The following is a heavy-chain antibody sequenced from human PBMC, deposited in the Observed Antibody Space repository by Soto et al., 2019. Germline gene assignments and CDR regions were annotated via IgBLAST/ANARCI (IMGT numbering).Heavy chain of an antibody. Sequence: QVQLVQSGAEVKKPGASVKVSCKASGYTLTSYGISWVRQAPGQGLEWMGWISAYNGNTTYAQKLQGRVTMTTDTSTSTAYMELRSLRSDDTVVYDCARGYPTTVTTSFDYWGQGTLVTVSS. CDR1: GYTLTSYG. CDR3: ARGYPTTVTTSFDY. D-gene: IGHD4-17*01. V-gene: IGHV1-18*01. J-gene: IGHJ4*02. CDR2: ISAYNGNT.